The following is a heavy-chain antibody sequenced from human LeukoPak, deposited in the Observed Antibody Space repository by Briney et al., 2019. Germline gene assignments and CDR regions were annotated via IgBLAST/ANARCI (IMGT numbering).Heavy chain of an antibody. J-gene: IGHJ6*03. CDR1: GYTFTSYA. CDR2: ITPYNGNT. Sequence: ASVMVSCKASGYTFTSYAMNWVRQAPGQGLEGMGWITPYNGNTNYAQKPQGRVTMTPDTSTSTAYMELRSLRSDDTAVYYCARDGSITIFGVVIPYYYYYYMDVWGKGTTVTVSS. D-gene: IGHD3-3*01. CDR3: ARDGSITIFGVVIPYYYYYYMDV. V-gene: IGHV1-18*01.